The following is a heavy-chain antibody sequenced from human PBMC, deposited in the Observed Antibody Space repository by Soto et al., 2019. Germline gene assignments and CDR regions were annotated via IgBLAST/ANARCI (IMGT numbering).Heavy chain of an antibody. D-gene: IGHD3-10*01. V-gene: IGHV1-2*04. J-gene: IGHJ6*02. CDR3: ARDQVLLWFGEFYGMDV. CDR2: INPNSGGT. CDR1: GYTFTCYY. Sequence: ASVKVSFKASGYTFTCYYIHWVRQAPGQGLEWMGWINPNSGGTNYAQKFQGWVTMTRDTSISTAYMELSRLRSDDTAVYYCARDQVLLWFGEFYGMDVRGQGTTVTVSS.